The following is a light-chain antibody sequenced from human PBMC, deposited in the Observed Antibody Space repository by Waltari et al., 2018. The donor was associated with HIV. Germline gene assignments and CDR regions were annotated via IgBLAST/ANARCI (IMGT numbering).Light chain of an antibody. CDR3: QSYDSSLSGSEV. CDR2: GNS. CDR1: SSNIWAGYD. J-gene: IGLJ2*01. Sequence: QSVLTQPPSVSRAPGQRVTISCTGSSSNIWAGYDVPWYQQLPGTAPNLLIYGNSNRPSGVPDRFSGSKSGTSASLAITGLQAEDEADYYCQSYDSSLSGSEVFGGGTKLTVL. V-gene: IGLV1-40*01.